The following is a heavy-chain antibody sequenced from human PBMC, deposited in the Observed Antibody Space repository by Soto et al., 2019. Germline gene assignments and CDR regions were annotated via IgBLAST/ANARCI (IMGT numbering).Heavy chain of an antibody. CDR2: IWYDGSNK. Sequence: QVQLVESGGGVVQPGRSLRLSCAASGFTFSSYGMHWVRQAPGKGLEWVAVIWYDGSNKYYADSVKGRFTISRDNSENRLYLQMNRLIAEDTAVYYCGRGCYGDYVCDYWGQGTLVTVSS. V-gene: IGHV3-33*01. D-gene: IGHD4-17*01. CDR3: GRGCYGDYVCDY. J-gene: IGHJ4*02. CDR1: GFTFSSYG.